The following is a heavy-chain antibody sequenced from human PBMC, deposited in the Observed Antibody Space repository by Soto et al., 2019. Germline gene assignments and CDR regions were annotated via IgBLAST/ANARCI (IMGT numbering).Heavy chain of an antibody. D-gene: IGHD5-12*01. J-gene: IGHJ6*02. Sequence: ASVKVGCTASGYTFTGYYMHWVRQAPGQGLEWMGWINPNSGGTNYAQKFQGWVTMTRDTSISTAYMELSRLRSDDTAVYYCARDQGYSGYAPYYYYGMDVWGQGTTVTVSS. V-gene: IGHV1-2*04. CDR3: ARDQGYSGYAPYYYYGMDV. CDR1: GYTFTGYY. CDR2: INPNSGGT.